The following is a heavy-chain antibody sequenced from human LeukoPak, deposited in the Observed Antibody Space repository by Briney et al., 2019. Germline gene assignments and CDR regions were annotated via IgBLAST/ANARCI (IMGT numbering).Heavy chain of an antibody. CDR1: GGSFSGYY. D-gene: IGHD3-10*01. Sequence: SETLSLTCAVYGGSFSGYYWSWIRQPPGKGLEWIGEINHSGSTNYNPSLKSRVTISVDTSKNQFSLKLSSVTAADTAVYYCARIRAYYGSGSYRAFDIWGQGTMVTVSS. CDR3: ARIRAYYGSGSYRAFDI. CDR2: INHSGST. V-gene: IGHV4-34*01. J-gene: IGHJ3*02.